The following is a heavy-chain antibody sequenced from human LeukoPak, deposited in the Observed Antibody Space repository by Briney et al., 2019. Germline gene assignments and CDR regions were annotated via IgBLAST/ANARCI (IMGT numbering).Heavy chain of an antibody. CDR3: ARDHCSGGSCYGGHWFDP. CDR1: GGTFSSYA. V-gene: IGHV1-69*06. J-gene: IGHJ5*02. Sequence: SVKVSCKASGGTFSSYAISWVRQAPGQGLEWMGGISPIFGTANYAQKFQGRVTITADKSTSTAYMELSSLRSEDTAVYYRARDHCSGGSCYGGHWFDPWGQGTLVTVSS. CDR2: ISPIFGTA. D-gene: IGHD2-15*01.